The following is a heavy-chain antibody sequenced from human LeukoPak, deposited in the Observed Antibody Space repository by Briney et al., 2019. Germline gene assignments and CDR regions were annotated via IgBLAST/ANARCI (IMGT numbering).Heavy chain of an antibody. Sequence: SETLSLTCTVPGGSISSGDYYWSWIRQPPGKGLEWIGYIYYSGSTYYNPSLKSRVTISVDTSKNQFSLKLSSVTAADTAVYYCARAPSWDYYDSSGYYLDYWGQGTLVTVSS. D-gene: IGHD3-22*01. V-gene: IGHV4-30-4*01. CDR2: IYYSGST. J-gene: IGHJ4*02. CDR3: ARAPSWDYYDSSGYYLDY. CDR1: GGSISSGDYY.